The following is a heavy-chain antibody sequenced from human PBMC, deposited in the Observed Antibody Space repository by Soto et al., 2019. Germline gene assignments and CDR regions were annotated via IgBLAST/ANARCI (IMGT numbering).Heavy chain of an antibody. D-gene: IGHD3-16*01. CDR2: IYSGGST. CDR3: ARDLGEGAFDI. J-gene: IGHJ3*02. V-gene: IGHV3-53*01. Sequence: GGSLRLSCAASGFTVSSNYMSWVRQAPGKGLEWVPVIYSGGSTYYADSVKGRFTISRDNSKNTLYLQMNSLRAEDTAVYYCARDLGEGAFDIWGQGTMVTVSS. CDR1: GFTVSSNY.